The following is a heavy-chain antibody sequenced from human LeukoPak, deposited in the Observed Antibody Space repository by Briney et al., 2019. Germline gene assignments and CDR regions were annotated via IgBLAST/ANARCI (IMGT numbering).Heavy chain of an antibody. CDR2: IIPIFGTA. J-gene: IGHJ4*02. V-gene: IGHV1-69*13. CDR3: ARGQHSSGYYLPN. CDR1: GGTFSSYA. D-gene: IGHD3-22*01. Sequence: SVKVSCKASGGTFSSYAISWVRQAPGQGLEWMGRIIPIFGTANYAQKFQGRVTITADESTSTAYMELSSLRSEDTAVYYCARGQHSSGYYLPNWGQGTLVTVSS.